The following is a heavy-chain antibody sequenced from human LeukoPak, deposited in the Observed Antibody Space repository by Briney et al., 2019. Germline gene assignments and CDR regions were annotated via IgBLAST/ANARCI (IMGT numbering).Heavy chain of an antibody. Sequence: GGSLRLSCAASGFNFNTYAMHWVPQSPGQGLEWVAFMRPDGSDRFYADSVKGRFTISRDNSKNTLYLQMDSLRPEDTAMYYCTREGDFDYWGQGTLVTVSS. V-gene: IGHV3-30*02. CDR2: MRPDGSDR. CDR3: TREGDFDY. D-gene: IGHD1-26*01. CDR1: GFNFNTYA. J-gene: IGHJ4*02.